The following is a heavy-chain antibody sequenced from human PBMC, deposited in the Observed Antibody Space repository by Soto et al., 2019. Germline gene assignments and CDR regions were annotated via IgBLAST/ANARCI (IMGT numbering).Heavy chain of an antibody. J-gene: IGHJ4*02. Sequence: GSGPTLVNPTQTLTLTCTFSGFSLSTSGVAVGWIRQAPRKAPEWLAFIFWDDDKRYSPSLENRLTITKDTSKNQVVLTMTNMDTVATDTYYCARIFDFWSGYYFSYWGRGTLVTVSS. D-gene: IGHD3-3*01. V-gene: IGHV2-5*02. CDR3: ARIFDFWSGYYFSY. CDR2: IFWDDDK. CDR1: GFSLSTSGVA.